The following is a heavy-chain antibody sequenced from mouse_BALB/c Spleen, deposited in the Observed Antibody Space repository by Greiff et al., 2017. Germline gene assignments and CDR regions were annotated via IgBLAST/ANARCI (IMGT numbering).Heavy chain of an antibody. Sequence: VQLQQSGPELVKPGASVKISCKASGYSFTGYYMHWVKQSHVKSLEWIGRINPYNGATSYNQNFKDKASLTVDKSSSTAYMELHSLTSEDSAVYYCARYWDVGAMDYWGQGTSVTVSS. J-gene: IGHJ4*01. V-gene: IGHV1-31*01. CDR3: ARYWDVGAMDY. CDR1: GYSFTGYY. D-gene: IGHD4-1*01. CDR2: INPYNGAT.